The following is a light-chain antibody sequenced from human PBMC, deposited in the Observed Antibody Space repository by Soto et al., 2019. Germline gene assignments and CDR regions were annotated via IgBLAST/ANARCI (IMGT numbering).Light chain of an antibody. CDR3: CSYAGFSTVI. Sequence: QSALTQPASVSGSPGQSITISCTGTSSDVGNYNLVSWYQHQPGKAPKLIIYEGSKRPSGVSYRFSGSKSGNTASLTISGLQAEDEADYYCCSYAGFSTVIFGGGTKLTVL. V-gene: IGLV2-23*01. CDR2: EGS. J-gene: IGLJ2*01. CDR1: SSDVGNYNL.